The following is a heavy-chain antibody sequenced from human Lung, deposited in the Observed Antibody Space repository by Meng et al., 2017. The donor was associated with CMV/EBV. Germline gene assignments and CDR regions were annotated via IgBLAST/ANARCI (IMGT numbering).Heavy chain of an antibody. D-gene: IGHD6-19*01. CDR1: GFTFSRYG. J-gene: IGHJ4*02. CDR2: IRYDGSNK. Sequence: SCAASGFTFSRYGMHWVRQAPGKGLEWVAFIRYDGSNKYYADSVKGRFTISRDNSKNTLYLQMNSLRAEDTAVYYCAKDFTQLAVAGIPYYFDYWGQGTXVTVSS. CDR3: AKDFTQLAVAGIPYYFDY. V-gene: IGHV3-30*02.